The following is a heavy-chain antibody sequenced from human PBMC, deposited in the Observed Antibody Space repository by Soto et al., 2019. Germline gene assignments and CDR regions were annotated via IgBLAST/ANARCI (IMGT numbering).Heavy chain of an antibody. D-gene: IGHD3-10*01. Sequence: PSETLSLTCTVSGGSISSYDWSWIRQAPGKKIEWIGYMYSSGATNYNPSLKSRVTMSRDTSKNQFSLKLSSVTAADTAVYYCAKVEGASVYGYWGQGHLITVSS. CDR2: MYSSGAT. CDR3: AKVEGASVYGY. V-gene: IGHV4-59*01. J-gene: IGHJ4*02. CDR1: GGSISSYD.